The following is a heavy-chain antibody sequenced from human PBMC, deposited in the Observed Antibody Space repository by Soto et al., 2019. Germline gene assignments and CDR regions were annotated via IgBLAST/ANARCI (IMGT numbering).Heavy chain of an antibody. CDR1: GGSISSYY. CDR2: IYTSGST. D-gene: IGHD3-22*01. V-gene: IGHV4-4*07. CDR3: AREYYYDSSGYLIDY. Sequence: SETLSLTCTVSGGSISSYYWSWIRQPAGKGLEWIGRIYTSGSTNYNPSLKSRVTMSVDTSKNQFSLKLSSVTAADTAVYYCAREYYYDSSGYLIDYWGQGTLVTVSS. J-gene: IGHJ4*02.